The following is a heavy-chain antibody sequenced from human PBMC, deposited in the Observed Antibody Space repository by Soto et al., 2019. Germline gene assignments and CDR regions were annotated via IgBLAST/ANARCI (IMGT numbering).Heavy chain of an antibody. CDR2: VFHTGTT. V-gene: IGHV4-4*02. Sequence: QVQLQESGPGLVKPSGTLSLTCAVSGDSVSSPYYWCWVRQPPGKGLVWIGEVFHTGTTSYNPSLRSRVAISMDKSNNPFSLDLTSVTAADTAVYYCARSAGWYAVHSWGPGTLVIVSS. J-gene: IGHJ4*02. CDR3: ARSAGWYAVHS. D-gene: IGHD6-19*01. CDR1: GDSVSSPYY.